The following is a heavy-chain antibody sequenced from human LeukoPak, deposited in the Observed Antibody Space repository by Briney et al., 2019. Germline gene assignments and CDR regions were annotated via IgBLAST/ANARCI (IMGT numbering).Heavy chain of an antibody. J-gene: IGHJ6*02. CDR3: ARDMTYYYGSGSSYGMDV. V-gene: IGHV1-2*02. D-gene: IGHD3-10*01. CDR2: INPNSGGT. CDR1: GYTFTGYY. Sequence: GASVKVSCKASGYTFTGYYMHWVRQAPGQGLEWMGWINPNSGGTNYAQKFQGRVTMTRGTSISTAYMELSRLRSDDTAVYYCARDMTYYYGSGSSYGMDVWGQGTTVTVSS.